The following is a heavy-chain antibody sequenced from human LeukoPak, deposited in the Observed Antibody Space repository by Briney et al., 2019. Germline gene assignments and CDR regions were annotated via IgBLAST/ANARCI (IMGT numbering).Heavy chain of an antibody. Sequence: PGGSLRLSCAASGCSFSTSWMHWVRQAPGEGLVWVSRINDDGSRTTSADSVKGRFTISRDNAKNTMYLQMNSLRAEDTAVYSCARALGSPLDYWGQGTLLIVSS. V-gene: IGHV3-74*03. D-gene: IGHD1-26*01. J-gene: IGHJ4*02. CDR3: ARALGSPLDY. CDR2: INDDGSRT. CDR1: GCSFSTSW.